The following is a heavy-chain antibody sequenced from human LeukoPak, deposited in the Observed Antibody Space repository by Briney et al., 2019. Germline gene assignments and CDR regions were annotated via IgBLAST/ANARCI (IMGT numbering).Heavy chain of an antibody. CDR1: GYTFTSYG. J-gene: IGHJ5*02. CDR2: ISAYNGNT. V-gene: IGHV1-18*01. D-gene: IGHD3-10*01. Sequence: ASVKVSCKASGYTFTSYGISWVRQAPGQGLEWMGWISAYNGNTNYAQKLQGRVTMTTDTSTSTAYMELRSLRSDDTAVYYCAREGSGSYQLGLFDPWGQGTLATVSS. CDR3: AREGSGSYQLGLFDP.